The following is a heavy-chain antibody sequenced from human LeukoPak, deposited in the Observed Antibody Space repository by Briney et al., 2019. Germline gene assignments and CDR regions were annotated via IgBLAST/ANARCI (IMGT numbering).Heavy chain of an antibody. J-gene: IGHJ4*02. CDR3: ARSDGDYVWGSYRYVFVPYFDY. Sequence: PGGSLRLSCAASGFTFSSYWMSWVRQAPGKGLEWVANIKQDGSEKYHVDSVKGRFTISRDNAKNSLYLQMNSLRAEDTAVYYCARSDGDYVWGSYRYVFVPYFDYWGQGTLVTVSS. CDR1: GFTFSSYW. V-gene: IGHV3-7*03. D-gene: IGHD3-16*02. CDR2: IKQDGSEK.